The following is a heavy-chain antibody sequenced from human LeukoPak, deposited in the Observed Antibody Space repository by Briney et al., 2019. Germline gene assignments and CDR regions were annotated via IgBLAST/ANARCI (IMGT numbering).Heavy chain of an antibody. Sequence: PSETLSLTCTVSGGSISGSSYYWGWIRQPPGKGLEWIGSIYYSGNTYYNSSLKSRVTISVDTSKNQFSLKLKSVTAADTAVYYCARPLTPGSGWYADAFDTWGQGTMVAVSS. J-gene: IGHJ3*02. V-gene: IGHV4-39*01. D-gene: IGHD6-19*01. CDR2: IYYSGNT. CDR1: GGSISGSSYY. CDR3: ARPLTPGSGWYADAFDT.